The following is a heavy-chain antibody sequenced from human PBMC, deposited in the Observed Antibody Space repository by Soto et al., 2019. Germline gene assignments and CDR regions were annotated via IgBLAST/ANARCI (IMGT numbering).Heavy chain of an antibody. CDR3: ARIGTVLGIVTNYWFDP. CDR2: IHVRGDT. V-gene: IGHV4-30-4*01. D-gene: IGHD3-3*01. CDR1: GDSISRGDFY. J-gene: IGHJ5*02. Sequence: SETLSLTCSVSGDSISRGDFYWTWIRQPPGKGLEWVGYIHVRGDTYYNPSLKRRLTTSVDMSRNQVSLYLDSVTAADTAVYYCARIGTVLGIVTNYWFDPWGQGTLVTVSS.